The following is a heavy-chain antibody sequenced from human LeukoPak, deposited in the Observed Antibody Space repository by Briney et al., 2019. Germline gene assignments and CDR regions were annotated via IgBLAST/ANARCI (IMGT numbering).Heavy chain of an antibody. V-gene: IGHV4-34*01. D-gene: IGHD3-10*01. Sequence: PSETLSLTCAVYGGSFSGYYWSWIRQPPGKGLEWIGEINHSGSTNYNPSLKSRVTISVDTSKNQFSLKLSSVTAADTAVYYCARRILGYYYGSGSRFDYWGQGTLVTVSS. J-gene: IGHJ4*02. CDR1: GGSFSGYY. CDR3: ARRILGYYYGSGSRFDY. CDR2: INHSGST.